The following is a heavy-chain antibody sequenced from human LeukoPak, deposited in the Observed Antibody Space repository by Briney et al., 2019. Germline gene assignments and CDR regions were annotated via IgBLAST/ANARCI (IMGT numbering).Heavy chain of an antibody. CDR2: MYYSGST. D-gene: IGHD3-22*01. J-gene: IGHJ5*02. CDR1: GGSISSGDYY. V-gene: IGHV4-30-4*01. CDR3: ARPYYYDSRIDP. Sequence: PSQTLSPTCTVSGGSISSGDYYWSWIRQPPGKGLEWTGYMYYSGSTYYNPSLKSRVTISVDTSKNQFSLKLSSVTAADTAVYYCARPYYYDSRIDPWGQGTLVTVSS.